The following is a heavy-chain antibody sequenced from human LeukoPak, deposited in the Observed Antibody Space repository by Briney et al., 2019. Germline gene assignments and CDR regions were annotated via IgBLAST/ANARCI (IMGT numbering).Heavy chain of an antibody. CDR3: ARDKEEVVVVPAAINWFDP. D-gene: IGHD2-2*01. CDR1: GYTFTSYG. J-gene: IGHJ5*02. CDR2: ISAYNGNT. Sequence: ASVKVSCKASGYTFTSYGISWVRQAPGQGLEWMGWISAYNGNTNYAQKLQGRVTMTTDTSTSTAYMELRSLRSDDTAVYYCARDKEEVVVVPAAINWFDPWGQGTLVTVSS. V-gene: IGHV1-18*01.